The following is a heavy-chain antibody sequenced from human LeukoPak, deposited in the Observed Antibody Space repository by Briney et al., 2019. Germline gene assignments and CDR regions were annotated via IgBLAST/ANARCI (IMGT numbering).Heavy chain of an antibody. Sequence: PSETLSLTCAVSGGSFSGYYWSWIRQPPGKGLEWIGEINHSGSTNYNPSLKSRVTISVDTSKNQFSLKLSSVTAADTAVYYCARVRSLYYFDYWGQGTLVTVSS. CDR3: ARVRSLYYFDY. CDR1: GGSFSGYY. V-gene: IGHV4-34*01. CDR2: INHSGST. J-gene: IGHJ4*02.